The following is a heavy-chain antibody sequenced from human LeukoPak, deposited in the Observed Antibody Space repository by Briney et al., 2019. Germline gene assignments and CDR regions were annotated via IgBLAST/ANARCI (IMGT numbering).Heavy chain of an antibody. CDR1: GYTFTSYY. CDR3: ARIGTQGRIAAAGPFDY. J-gene: IGHJ4*02. Sequence: ASVKVSCKASGYTFTSYYMHWVRQAPGQGLEWMGIINPSGGSTSYAQKFQGRVTMTRDMSTSTVYMELSSLRSEDTAVYYCARIGTQGRIAAAGPFDYWGQGTLVTVSS. CDR2: INPSGGST. V-gene: IGHV1-46*01. D-gene: IGHD6-13*01.